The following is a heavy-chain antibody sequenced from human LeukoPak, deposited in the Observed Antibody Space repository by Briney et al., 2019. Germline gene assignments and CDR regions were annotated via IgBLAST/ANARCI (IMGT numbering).Heavy chain of an antibody. D-gene: IGHD3-16*01. J-gene: IGHJ4*02. CDR1: GFTFSSYS. V-gene: IGHV3-21*01. Sequence: AGGSLRLSCAASGFTFSSYSMNWVRQAPGKGLEWVSSISSSSSYIYYADSVKGRFTISRDNAKSSLYLQMNSLRAEDTAVYYCATLGEGGSEFDYWGQGTLVTVSS. CDR2: ISSSSSYI. CDR3: ATLGEGGSEFDY.